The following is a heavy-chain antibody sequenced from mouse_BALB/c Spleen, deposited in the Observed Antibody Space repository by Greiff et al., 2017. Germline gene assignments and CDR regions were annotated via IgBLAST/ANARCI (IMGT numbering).Heavy chain of an antibody. V-gene: IGHV14-4*02. D-gene: IGHD2-3*01. J-gene: IGHJ3*01. Sequence: EVQRVESGAELVRSGASVKLSCTASGFNIKDYYMHWVKQRPEQGLEWIGWIDPENGDTEYAPKFQGKATMTADTSSNTAYLQLSSLTSEDTAVYYCNAPYDGYLFAYWGQGTLVTVSA. CDR1: GFNIKDYY. CDR2: IDPENGDT. CDR3: NAPYDGYLFAY.